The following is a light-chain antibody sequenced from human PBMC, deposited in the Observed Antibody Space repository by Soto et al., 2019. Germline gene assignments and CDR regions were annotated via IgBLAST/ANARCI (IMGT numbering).Light chain of an antibody. J-gene: IGLJ3*02. CDR1: NSNTGANS. CDR3: GTWHSTLSVEGV. V-gene: IGLV1-51*01. Sequence: QSVLTQPPSVSAAPGQKVTISCSGSNSNTGANSVSLYQHLPGTAPKVVIYDDDKRPSGIPDRFSGSKSGTSATLDITGLQIGDEADYYCGTWHSTLSVEGVFGGGTQLTVL. CDR2: DDD.